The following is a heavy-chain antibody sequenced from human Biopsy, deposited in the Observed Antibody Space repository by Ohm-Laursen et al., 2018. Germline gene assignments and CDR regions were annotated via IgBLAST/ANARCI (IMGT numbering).Heavy chain of an antibody. Sequence: ASVRVSCKTSGYTFSNYGINWVRQAPGQGLEWMGWINTYSGNTNYGKKFHDRVIMTSDTSTSTAYLEHRSLRSDDTAVYYCARDYYPYVDYLKDVPLCDSWGQGTLVTVSS. CDR2: INTYSGNT. CDR3: ARDYYPYVDYLKDVPLCDS. D-gene: IGHD4-17*01. J-gene: IGHJ4*02. CDR1: GYTFSNYG. V-gene: IGHV1-18*01.